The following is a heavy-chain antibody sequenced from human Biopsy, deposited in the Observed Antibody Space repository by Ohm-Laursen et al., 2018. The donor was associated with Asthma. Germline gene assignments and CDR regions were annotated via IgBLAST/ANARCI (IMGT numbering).Heavy chain of an antibody. D-gene: IGHD3-9*01. CDR2: INAGNGNT. V-gene: IGHV1-3*01. CDR3: ARTYYDFLTGQVKDAFAI. CDR1: GYTFINYA. J-gene: IGHJ3*02. Sequence: ASVKVSCKASGYTFINYAIHWVRQAPGQRLEWMGWINAGNGNTKYSQKFQGRVTITRDTSASTAYMDLSSLRSEDTAVYYCARTYYDFLTGQVKDAFAIWGQGTVVTVSS.